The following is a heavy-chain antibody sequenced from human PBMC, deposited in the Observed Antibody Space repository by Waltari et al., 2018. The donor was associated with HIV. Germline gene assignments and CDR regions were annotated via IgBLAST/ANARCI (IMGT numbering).Heavy chain of an antibody. D-gene: IGHD3-22*01. CDR3: AREFYYDSTGYNSGFDY. V-gene: IGHV3-30*01. CDR1: GVTFSTYV. Sequence: QVHLVESGGGVVQPGRSLRLSCAASGVTFSTYVMHWVRQAPGKGLEWVADISYDGSDKYHADSVKGRFTISRDNSRNTLYLQMNSLRPEDTAVYFCAREFYYDSTGYNSGFDYWGQGTLVTVSS. J-gene: IGHJ4*02. CDR2: ISYDGSDK.